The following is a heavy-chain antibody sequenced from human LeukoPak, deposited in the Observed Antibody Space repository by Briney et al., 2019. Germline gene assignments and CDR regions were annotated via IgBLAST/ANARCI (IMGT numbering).Heavy chain of an antibody. CDR2: ISGSGGST. Sequence: GGSLRLSCAASGFTFSSYAMSWVRQAPGKGLEWVSAISGSGGSTYYADSVKGRFTISRDNSKNTLCLQMNSLRAEDTAVYYCAKDLETYSSSWYPAEWFDYWGQGTLVTVSS. D-gene: IGHD6-13*01. CDR3: AKDLETYSSSWYPAEWFDY. J-gene: IGHJ4*02. CDR1: GFTFSSYA. V-gene: IGHV3-23*01.